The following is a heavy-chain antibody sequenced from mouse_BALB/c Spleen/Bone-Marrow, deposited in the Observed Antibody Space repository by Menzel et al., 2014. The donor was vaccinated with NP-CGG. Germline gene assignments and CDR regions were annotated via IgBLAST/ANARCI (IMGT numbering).Heavy chain of an antibody. D-gene: IGHD2-1*01. CDR2: IYPGSGST. CDR3: TSYGNAMDY. Sequence: LQQPGSELVRPGASVKLSCKASGYTFTSYWMHWVKQRPGQGLEWIGNIYPGSGSTNYDEKFKSKATLTVDTSSSTAYMQLSSLTSEDSAVYYCTSYGNAMDYWGQGTSVTVSS. J-gene: IGHJ4*01. CDR1: GYTFTSYW. V-gene: IGHV1S22*01.